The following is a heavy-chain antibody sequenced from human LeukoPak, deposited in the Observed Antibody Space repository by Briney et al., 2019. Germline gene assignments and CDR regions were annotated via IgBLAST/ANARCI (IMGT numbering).Heavy chain of an antibody. D-gene: IGHD5-18*01. V-gene: IGHV3-23*01. CDR3: AKDQDTAMAPNFDY. J-gene: IGHJ4*02. Sequence: PGGSLRLSCAASGFAFSSYAMSWVRQAPGKGLEWVSAISGSGGSTYYADSVKGWFTISRDNSKNTLYLQMNSLRAEDTAVYYCAKDQDTAMAPNFDYWGQGTLVTVSS. CDR1: GFAFSSYA. CDR2: ISGSGGST.